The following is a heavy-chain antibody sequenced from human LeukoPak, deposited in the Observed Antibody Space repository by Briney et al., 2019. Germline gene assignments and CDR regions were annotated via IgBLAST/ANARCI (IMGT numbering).Heavy chain of an antibody. CDR1: GFTFSDYY. V-gene: IGHV3-11*04. D-gene: IGHD3-3*01. CDR3: ARVYDFWSGYYQLDY. CDR2: ISSSGSTI. J-gene: IGHJ4*02. Sequence: SLRLSCAAAGFTFSDYYMSWVRQAPGKGLEWASYISSSGSTINYADSVKGRCTMSRDNAKNSLYLQMNSLRAEDTAVYYCARVYDFWSGYYQLDYWGQGTLVTVSS.